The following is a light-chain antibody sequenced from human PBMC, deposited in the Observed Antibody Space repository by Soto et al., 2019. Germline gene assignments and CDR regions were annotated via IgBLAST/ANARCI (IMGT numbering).Light chain of an antibody. Sequence: EIVLTQSPATLSVSPGERATLSCRASQSLSSNLAWYQQKPGQAPRLLIYGASSRATGIPDRFSGSGSGTDFTLTISRLEPEDFAVYDCQQYGSSSLTCGQGTKVDIK. CDR1: QSLSSN. V-gene: IGKV3-20*01. CDR2: GAS. CDR3: QQYGSSSLT. J-gene: IGKJ1*01.